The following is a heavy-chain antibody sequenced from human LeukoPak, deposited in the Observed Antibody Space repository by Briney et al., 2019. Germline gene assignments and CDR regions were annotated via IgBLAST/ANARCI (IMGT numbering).Heavy chain of an antibody. D-gene: IGHD3-22*01. CDR3: ARGPYDSSGYEY. J-gene: IGHJ4*02. V-gene: IGHV3-21*01. CDR1: GFTFSSYG. CDR2: ISSSSSYI. Sequence: GGSLRLSCAASGFTFSSYGMDWVRQAPGKGLEWVSSISSSSSYIYYADSVKGRFTISRDNAKNSLYLQMNSLRAEDTAVYYCARGPYDSSGYEYWGQGTLVTVSS.